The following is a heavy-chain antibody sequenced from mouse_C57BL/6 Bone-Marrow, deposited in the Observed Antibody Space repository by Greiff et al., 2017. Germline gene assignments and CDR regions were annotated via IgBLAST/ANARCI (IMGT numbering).Heavy chain of an antibody. Sequence: VQLQQSGAELVRPGASVKLSCTASGFNIKDDYIHWVKQRPEQGLEWIGWIDPEIGDTEYASKFQGKATITSDTSTNTAYLQLSSLTSEDTAIWYCPSFDSNYFDIWGQGTPLTVAS. CDR2: IDPEIGDT. J-gene: IGHJ2*01. CDR3: PSFDSNYFDI. D-gene: IGHD2-5*01. V-gene: IGHV14-4*01. CDR1: GFNIKDDY.